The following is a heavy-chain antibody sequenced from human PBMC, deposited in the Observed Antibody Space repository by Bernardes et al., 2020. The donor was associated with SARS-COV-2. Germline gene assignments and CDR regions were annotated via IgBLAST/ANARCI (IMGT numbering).Heavy chain of an antibody. CDR1: GFTFTTYS. V-gene: IGHV3-7*01. J-gene: IGHJ4*02. CDR2: INQDASEK. D-gene: IGHD2-8*01. Sequence: VSLRLSCATSGFTFTTYSMTWVRQAPGKGLEWVATINQDASEKNYVDSVKGRFTISRDNAKNSLSLQMNSLRAEDTAVYYCARDFDGYWGQGTLVTVSS. CDR3: ARDFDGY.